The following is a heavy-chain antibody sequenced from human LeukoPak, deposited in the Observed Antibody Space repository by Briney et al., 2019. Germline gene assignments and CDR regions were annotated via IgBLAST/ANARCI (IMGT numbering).Heavy chain of an antibody. CDR2: ISYDGSNK. V-gene: IGHV3-30*18. CDR3: AKDAGWYSSDIDY. J-gene: IGHJ4*02. D-gene: IGHD6-19*01. CDR1: GFTFSSYG. Sequence: PGRSLRLSCAASGFTFSSYGMHWVRQAPGKGLEWVAVISYDGSNKYYADSVKGRFTISRDNSKNTLYPQMNSLRAEDTAVYYCAKDAGWYSSDIDYWGQGTLVTVSS.